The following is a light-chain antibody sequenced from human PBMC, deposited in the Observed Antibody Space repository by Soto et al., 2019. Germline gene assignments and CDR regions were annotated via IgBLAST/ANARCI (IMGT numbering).Light chain of an antibody. J-gene: IGKJ1*01. CDR3: QQYDSYSRT. V-gene: IGKV1-5*01. CDR2: DVS. CDR1: QSISGW. Sequence: DLQMTQSPSSLSASVGDRVTITCRASQSISGWLAWYPQKLGKAPKLLIYDVSSLESGVPSRFSGSGFGTEFTLTISSLQPDDFATYYCQQYDSYSRTFGQGTKVEIK.